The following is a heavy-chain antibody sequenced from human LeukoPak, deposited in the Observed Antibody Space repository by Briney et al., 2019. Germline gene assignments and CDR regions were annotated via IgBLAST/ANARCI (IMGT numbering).Heavy chain of an antibody. V-gene: IGHV1-3*01. D-gene: IGHD6-13*01. Sequence: ASVKVSCKASGYTFTSYAMHWVRQAPGQRLEWMGWINAGNGNTKYSQKFQGRVTITRDTSASTAYMELSSLGSEDTAVYYCARDFSSSWYWGYYYYGMDVWGQGTTVTVSS. J-gene: IGHJ6*02. CDR1: GYTFTSYA. CDR3: ARDFSSSWYWGYYYYGMDV. CDR2: INAGNGNT.